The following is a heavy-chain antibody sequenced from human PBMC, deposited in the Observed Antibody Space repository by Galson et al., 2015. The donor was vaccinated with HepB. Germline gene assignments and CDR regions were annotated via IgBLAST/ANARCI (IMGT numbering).Heavy chain of an antibody. J-gene: IGHJ3*02. CDR3: ARHSNDMGDAFDI. D-gene: IGHD4-11*01. V-gene: IGHV1-18*04. CDR1: GYTFSSYG. CDR2: ISTHNGNT. Sequence: SVKVSCKASGYTFSSYGISWVRQAPGQGLEWVGWISTHNGNTNYAQNFQGRVTLTTDTSTSTAYMEMRSLRSDDTAVFYCARHSNDMGDAFDIWGQGTMVTVSS.